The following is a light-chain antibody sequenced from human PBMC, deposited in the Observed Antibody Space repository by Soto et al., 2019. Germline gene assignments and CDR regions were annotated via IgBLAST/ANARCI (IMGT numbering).Light chain of an antibody. CDR3: QHFYNYPRT. Sequence: RMTECPSGFYASTGARVSSACRATQDIGLYLAWYQQIPGKAPKRLIYDASTLQTGVPSRFSGSGAGTDLTLTISSLPSEHFGTYYCQHFYNYPRTFGQGTKVE. CDR1: QDIGLY. J-gene: IGKJ1*01. V-gene: IGKV1-8*01. CDR2: DAS.